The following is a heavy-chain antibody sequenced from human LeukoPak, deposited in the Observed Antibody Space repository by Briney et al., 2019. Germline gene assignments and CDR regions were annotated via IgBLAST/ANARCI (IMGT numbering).Heavy chain of an antibody. CDR1: GGSISSHY. CDR3: ARDSEHGGLY. V-gene: IGHV4-4*07. CDR2: IYTSGST. D-gene: IGHD2-15*01. Sequence: SETLSLTCTVSGGSISSHYWNWIRQPAGKGLEWIGRIYTSGSTNYNPSLKSRVTMSVDTSTNQFSLKLNSVTAADTAVYYCARDSEHGGLYWGQGTLVTVSS. J-gene: IGHJ4*02.